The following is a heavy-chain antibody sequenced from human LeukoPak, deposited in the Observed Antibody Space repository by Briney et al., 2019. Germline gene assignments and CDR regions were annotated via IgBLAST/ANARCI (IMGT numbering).Heavy chain of an antibody. CDR1: GFTFSSYE. J-gene: IGHJ4*02. CDR2: ISGATYRT. V-gene: IGHV3-23*01. D-gene: IGHD1-26*01. CDR3: AKDTFVELSYLHH. Sequence: GGSLRLSCAASGFTFSSYEMNWVRQAPGKGLEWVSAISGATYRTYYADSVRGRFTISRDISKNTLYLQMNNLRAEDTAIYYCAKDTFVELSYLHHWGQGTLVTVSS.